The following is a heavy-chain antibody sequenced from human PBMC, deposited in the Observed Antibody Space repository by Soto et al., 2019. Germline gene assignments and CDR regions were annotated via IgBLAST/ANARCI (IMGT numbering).Heavy chain of an antibody. D-gene: IGHD2-21*01. CDR1: GYSFTSYW. CDR2: IDPSDSYT. Sequence: PGESLKISCKGSGYSFTSYWISWVRQMPGKGLEWMGRIDPSDSYTNYSPSFQGHVTISADKSISTAYLQWSSLKALDTAMYYCARRGDTSRYYGMDVWGQGTTVTVSS. CDR3: ARRGDTSRYYGMDV. J-gene: IGHJ6*02. V-gene: IGHV5-10-1*01.